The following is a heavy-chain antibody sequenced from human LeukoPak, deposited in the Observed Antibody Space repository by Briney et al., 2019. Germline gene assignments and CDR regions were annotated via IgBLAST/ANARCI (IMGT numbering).Heavy chain of an antibody. J-gene: IGHJ6*03. CDR2: IYPADSET. Sequence: GESLKISCKGSGYRFISYWIGWVGQMPGKGLEWMGIIYPADSETRYNPSFQGQVTISADKAISTAYLQWSSLKASDTAMYYCARGWSSYYYYYMDDWGKGTTVTVSS. D-gene: IGHD3-10*01. V-gene: IGHV5-51*01. CDR3: ARGWSSYYYYYMDD. CDR1: GYRFISYW.